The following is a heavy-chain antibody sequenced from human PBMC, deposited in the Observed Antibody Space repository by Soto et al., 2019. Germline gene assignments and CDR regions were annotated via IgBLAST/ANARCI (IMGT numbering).Heavy chain of an antibody. D-gene: IGHD7-27*01. CDR1: GFTFDDYA. CDR2: ISWNSGSI. V-gene: IGHV3-9*01. CDR3: ANSLTGYYYYMDV. Sequence: EVQLVESGGGLVQPGRSLRLSCAASGFTFDDYAMHWVRQAPGKGLEWVSGISWNSGSIGYADYVKGRFTISRDNAKNSLYLQMNSLRAEDTALYYCANSLTGYYYYMDVWGKGTTVTVSS. J-gene: IGHJ6*03.